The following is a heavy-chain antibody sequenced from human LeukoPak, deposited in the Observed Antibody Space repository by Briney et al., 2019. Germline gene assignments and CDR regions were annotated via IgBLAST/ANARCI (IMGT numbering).Heavy chain of an antibody. CDR3: ARGNYGDFDSYYFDY. CDR2: INHSGST. J-gene: IGHJ4*02. V-gene: IGHV4-39*07. Sequence: SETLSLTCTVSGGSISSGDYYWSWIRQPPGKGLEWIGEINHSGSTNYNPSLKSRVTISVDTSKNQFSLKLSSVTAADTAVYYCARGNYGDFDSYYFDYWGQGTLVTVSS. CDR1: GGSISSGDYY. D-gene: IGHD4-17*01.